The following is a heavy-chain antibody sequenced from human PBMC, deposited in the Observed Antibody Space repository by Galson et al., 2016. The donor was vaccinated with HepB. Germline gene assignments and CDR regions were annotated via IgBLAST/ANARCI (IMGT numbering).Heavy chain of an antibody. CDR2: ISGSGGDT. Sequence: SLRLSCAASGFTFSSYAMSWVRQAPGKGLEWVSSISGSGGDTNYADTVKGRFTISRDNSKNTVYLQMNSLRAEDTAVFYCAKGSRISLLGTLGDWGQGTLVTVSS. J-gene: IGHJ4*02. CDR3: AKGSRISLLGTLGD. D-gene: IGHD3-16*01. CDR1: GFTFSSYA. V-gene: IGHV3-23*01.